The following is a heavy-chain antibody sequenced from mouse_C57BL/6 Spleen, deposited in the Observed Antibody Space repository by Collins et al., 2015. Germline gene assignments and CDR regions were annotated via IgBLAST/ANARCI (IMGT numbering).Heavy chain of an antibody. D-gene: IGHD2-4*01. V-gene: IGHV1-80*01. Sequence: NGKFKGKATLTADKSSSTAYMQLSSLTSEDSAVYFCAVYYDYDTGFAYWGQGTLVTVSA. CDR3: AVYYDYDTGFAY. J-gene: IGHJ3*01.